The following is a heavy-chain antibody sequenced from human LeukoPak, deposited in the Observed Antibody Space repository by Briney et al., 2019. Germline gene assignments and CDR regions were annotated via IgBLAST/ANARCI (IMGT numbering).Heavy chain of an antibody. Sequence: GGSLRLSCADTGFTFSRYGMYWVRQAPGKGLEWVAFIWYDGSNKYYADSVKGRFTISRDNSKNTLYLQMNSLRAEDTAVYYCAKDRLPYYYDSSGYLFDYWGQGTLVTVSS. CDR2: IWYDGSNK. D-gene: IGHD3-22*01. CDR3: AKDRLPYYYDSSGYLFDY. CDR1: GFTFSRYG. V-gene: IGHV3-30*02. J-gene: IGHJ4*02.